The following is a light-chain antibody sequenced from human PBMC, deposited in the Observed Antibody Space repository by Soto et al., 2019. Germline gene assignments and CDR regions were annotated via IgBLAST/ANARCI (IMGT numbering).Light chain of an antibody. J-gene: IGKJ4*01. CDR1: QSISSY. Sequence: IQMTQFPSSLSASAGDRVTITCRASQSISSYLNWYQQKPGKAPKLLIYAASSLQSGVPSRFSGSGSGTDFTLTISSLQPEDFATYYCQQSYSTLLTFGGGTKVDIK. V-gene: IGKV1-39*01. CDR3: QQSYSTLLT. CDR2: AAS.